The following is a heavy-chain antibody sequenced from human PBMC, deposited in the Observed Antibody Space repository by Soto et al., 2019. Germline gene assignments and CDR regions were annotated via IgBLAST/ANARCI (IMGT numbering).Heavy chain of an antibody. V-gene: IGHV3-23*01. CDR3: AKHWGTPAPDDY. Sequence: EVHLLESGGGLVQPGGSLTLSCAGSGFAFHTYDMTWVRQAPGKGLEWVSMISNRGSPYYSGSVRGRCTISRDNSNGILYLQMNSLRADDTAIYCCAKHWGTPAPDDYWGQGTLVTVSS. CDR1: GFAFHTYD. CDR2: MISNRGSP. J-gene: IGHJ4*02. D-gene: IGHD6-13*01.